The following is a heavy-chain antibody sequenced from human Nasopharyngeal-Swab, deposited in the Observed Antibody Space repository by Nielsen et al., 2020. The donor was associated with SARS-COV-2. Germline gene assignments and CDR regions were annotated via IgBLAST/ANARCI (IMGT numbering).Heavy chain of an antibody. CDR2: IYFSGST. V-gene: IGHV4-4*07. J-gene: IGHJ4*02. CDR3: AREEQSFDY. Sequence: GSLRLSCSVSGVSINNYYWSWIRQPAGKGLEWIGRIYFSGSTNYNPSLKSRVTMSVDMSKNQFSLKRSSVTAADTAVYYCAREEQSFDYWGQGTLVAVSS. D-gene: IGHD1-26*01. CDR1: GVSINNYY.